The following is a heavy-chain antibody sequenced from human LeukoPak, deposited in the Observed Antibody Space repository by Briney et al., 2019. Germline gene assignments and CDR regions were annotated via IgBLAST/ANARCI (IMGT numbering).Heavy chain of an antibody. CDR3: ARDPGYSGDCFDV. Sequence: GGSLRLSCAASGFTFSNYEMIWVRQAPGKGLEWVSYITSSGGTIYSAGSVKGRFTISRDNAKKLLYLQMNSLRAEDTAVYYCARDPGYSGDCFDVWGPGTMVTVSS. J-gene: IGHJ3*01. D-gene: IGHD2-15*01. CDR1: GFTFSNYE. CDR2: ITSSGGTI. V-gene: IGHV3-48*03.